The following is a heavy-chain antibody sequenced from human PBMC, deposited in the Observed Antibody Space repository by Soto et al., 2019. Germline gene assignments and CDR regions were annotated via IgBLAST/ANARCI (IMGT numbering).Heavy chain of an antibody. V-gene: IGHV3-30-3*01. J-gene: IGHJ4*02. CDR3: ARDREGGWLGISHYFDY. Sequence: QVQLVESGGGVVQPGRSLRLSCAASGFTVSSYAMHWVRQAPGKGLEWVAVISHDGSNKYYADSVKGRFTISRENSKNTLYLQMNSLRAEDTAVYYCARDREGGWLGISHYFDYWGQGTLVTVSS. CDR2: ISHDGSNK. CDR1: GFTVSSYA. D-gene: IGHD6-19*01.